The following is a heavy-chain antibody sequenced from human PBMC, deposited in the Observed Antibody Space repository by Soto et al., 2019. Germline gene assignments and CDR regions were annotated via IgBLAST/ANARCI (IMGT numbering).Heavy chain of an antibody. Sequence: QVLLQESGPGLVKPSETLSLTCSVSGGSIRSYYWSWIRQPPGKRLEWIGYISYSGTTNYNPSLRRRLTMSIDTTKNQFSLKLGSVTADDTAVYYCATGFNYYGAGTLKLDFWGQGTLVAVSS. D-gene: IGHD3-10*01. CDR1: GGSIRSYY. V-gene: IGHV4-59*01. CDR2: ISYSGTT. CDR3: ATGFNYYGAGTLKLDF. J-gene: IGHJ4*02.